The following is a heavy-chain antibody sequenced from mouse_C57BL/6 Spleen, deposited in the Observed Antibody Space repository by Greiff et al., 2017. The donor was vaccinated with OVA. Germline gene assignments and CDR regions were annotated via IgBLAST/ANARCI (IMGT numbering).Heavy chain of an antibody. D-gene: IGHD2-1*01. CDR2: INPNYGTT. CDR1: GYSFTDYN. Sequence: VQLQQSGPELVKPGASVKISCKASGYSFTDYNMNWVKKSNGKSLEWIGVINPNYGTTSYNQKFKGKATLTVDQSSSTAYMQLNSLTSEDSAVYYCARGIYYGNYNYAMDYWGQGTSVTVSS. V-gene: IGHV1-39*01. CDR3: ARGIYYGNYNYAMDY. J-gene: IGHJ4*01.